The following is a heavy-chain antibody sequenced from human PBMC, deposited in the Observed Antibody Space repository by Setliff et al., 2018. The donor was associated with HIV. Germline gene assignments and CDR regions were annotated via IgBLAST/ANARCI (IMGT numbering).Heavy chain of an antibody. Sequence: GASVKVSFKASRSTFNSHTINWVRQAPGQGLDWMGRIIPILGVANCAQRFQGKVTITADKSTSTAYMELTSLRFDDTAMYYCVRGVQSPPHYSYYYMDVWGEGTMVTVSS. CDR2: IIPILGVA. D-gene: IGHD3-3*01. V-gene: IGHV1-69*02. J-gene: IGHJ6*03. CDR1: RSTFNSHT. CDR3: VRGVQSPPHYSYYYMDV.